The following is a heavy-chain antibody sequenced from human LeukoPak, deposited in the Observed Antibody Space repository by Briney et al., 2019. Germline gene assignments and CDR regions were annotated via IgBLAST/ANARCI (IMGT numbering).Heavy chain of an antibody. J-gene: IGHJ4*02. D-gene: IGHD3-9*01. CDR3: ARGGYFDWLFTPTPLTFYFDY. V-gene: IGHV1-2*02. Sequence: GASVKVSCKASGYTFTSYGISWVRQAPGQGLEWMGWINPNSGGTNYAQKFQGRVTMTRDTSISTAYMELSRLRSDDTAVYYCARGGYFDWLFTPTPLTFYFDYWGQGTLVTVSS. CDR1: GYTFTSYG. CDR2: INPNSGGT.